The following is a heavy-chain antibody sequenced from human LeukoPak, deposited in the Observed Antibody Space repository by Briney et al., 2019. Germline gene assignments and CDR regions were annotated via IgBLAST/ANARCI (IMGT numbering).Heavy chain of an antibody. V-gene: IGHV3-33*06. D-gene: IGHD6-19*01. J-gene: IGHJ6*02. CDR2: IWYDGSNK. CDR1: GFTFSSYG. CDR3: AKDGRVAVAATGYYGMDV. Sequence: GGSLRLSCAASGFTFSSYGMHWVRQAPGKGLEWVAVIWYDGSNKYYADSVKGRFTISRDNSKNTLYLQMNSLRAEDTAVYYCAKDGRVAVAATGYYGMDVWGQGTTVTVSS.